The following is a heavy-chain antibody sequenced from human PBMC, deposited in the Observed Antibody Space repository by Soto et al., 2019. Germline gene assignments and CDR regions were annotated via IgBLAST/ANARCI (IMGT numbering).Heavy chain of an antibody. V-gene: IGHV1-46*01. D-gene: IGHD6-19*01. CDR1: GYTLTSYY. CDR3: ARDRGYSSGWYYFDY. Sequence: ASVKVSCKASGYTLTSYYMHWVRQAPGQGLEWMGIINPSGGSTSYAQKFQGRVTMTRDTSTSTVHMELSSLRSEDTAVYYCARDRGYSSGWYYFDYWGQGTLVTVSS. J-gene: IGHJ4*02. CDR2: INPSGGST.